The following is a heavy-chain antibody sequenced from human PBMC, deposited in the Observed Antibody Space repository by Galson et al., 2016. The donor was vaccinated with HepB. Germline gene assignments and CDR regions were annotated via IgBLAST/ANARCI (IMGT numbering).Heavy chain of an antibody. CDR2: IQNPGST. Sequence: SETLSLTCTVSSGSVSSGGYYWSCVRRSPGKGLEWIGYIQNPGSTNYNPSLKGRVTISIDRSKNQFFLELTSVTAADTAVYYCARDEGFYNGMDVWGQGTTVTVSS. V-gene: IGHV4-61*08. CDR1: SGSVSSGGYY. J-gene: IGHJ6*02. CDR3: ARDEGFYNGMDV. D-gene: IGHD2/OR15-2a*01.